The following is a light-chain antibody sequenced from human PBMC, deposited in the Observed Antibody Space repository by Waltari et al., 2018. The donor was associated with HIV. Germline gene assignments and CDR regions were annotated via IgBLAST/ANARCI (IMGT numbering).Light chain of an antibody. CDR2: EVS. CDR3: KQNMQLPWT. CDR1: HSLLHSDGKTY. Sequence: DILMTQTPLSLSVTPRQPPSISCTSRHSLLHSDGKTYLYWFLQKPGQPPHLLIYEVSKRVSGVPDRFTGSGSGTDFSLNISSVQAEDVGTYYCKQNMQLPWTLGQGTRVEIK. J-gene: IGKJ1*01. V-gene: IGKV2D-29*01.